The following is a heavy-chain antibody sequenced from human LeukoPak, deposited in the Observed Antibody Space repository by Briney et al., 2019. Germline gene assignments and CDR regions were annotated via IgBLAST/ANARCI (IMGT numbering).Heavy chain of an antibody. Sequence: GGSLRLSCVDSGFTFSIVYMNWVRQARGSGLEWVCYIVNSSSTIHYADSVKGQFTISRDNAKNSLFLQMNSLRDEDTAVYYCAREDEGSGSYYNVPWFDPWGQGTLVTVSS. J-gene: IGHJ5*02. V-gene: IGHV3-48*02. CDR1: GFTFSIVY. CDR3: AREDEGSGSYYNVPWFDP. D-gene: IGHD3-10*01. CDR2: IVNSSSTI.